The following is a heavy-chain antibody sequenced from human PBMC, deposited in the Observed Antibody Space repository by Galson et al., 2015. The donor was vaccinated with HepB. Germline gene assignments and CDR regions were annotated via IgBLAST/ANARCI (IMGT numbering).Heavy chain of an antibody. D-gene: IGHD3-10*01. J-gene: IGHJ3*02. CDR2: ISSSSSYT. V-gene: IGHV3-11*06. CDR1: GFTFSDYS. CDR3: ATEGILWFGELLGAFNI. Sequence: LRLSCAASGFTFSDYSMSWIRQAPGKGLEWVSYISSSSSYTIYADSLKGRFTISRDNAKNSLYLQMNSLGAEDTAVYYCATEGILWFGELLGAFNIWGQGTMVTVSS.